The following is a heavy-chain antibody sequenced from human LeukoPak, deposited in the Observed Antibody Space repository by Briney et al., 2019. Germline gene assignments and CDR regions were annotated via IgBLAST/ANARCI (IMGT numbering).Heavy chain of an antibody. V-gene: IGHV1-69*13. CDR2: IIPIFGTA. CDR3: ARSGARDSSGYDYYYGMDA. CDR1: GGTFSSYA. Sequence: SVKVSCKASGGTFSSYAISWVRQAPGQGLEWMGGIIPIFGTANYAQKFQGRVTITADESTSTAYMELSSLRSEDTAVYYCARSGARDSSGYDYYYGMDAWGQGTTVTVSS. J-gene: IGHJ6*02. D-gene: IGHD3-22*01.